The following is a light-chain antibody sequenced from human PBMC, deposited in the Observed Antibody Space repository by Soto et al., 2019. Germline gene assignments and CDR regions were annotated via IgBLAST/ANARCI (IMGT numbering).Light chain of an antibody. J-gene: IGKJ4*01. CDR2: GAS. V-gene: IGKV3-20*01. CDR1: QSVSSSY. CDR3: QQYGSSPPLT. Sequence: EIVLTHSPGTLSFSPGERAALSCRASQSVSSSYLAWYQQKPGQAPRLLIYGASSRATGIPDRFSGSGSGTDFTLTISRLEPEDFAVYYCQQYGSSPPLTFGGGTKVDI.